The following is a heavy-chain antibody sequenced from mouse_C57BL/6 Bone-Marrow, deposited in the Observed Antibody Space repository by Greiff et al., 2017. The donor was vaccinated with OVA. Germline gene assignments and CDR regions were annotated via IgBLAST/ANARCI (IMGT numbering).Heavy chain of an antibody. CDR1: GFSLTSYA. D-gene: IGHD2-3*01. CDR2: IWTGGGT. J-gene: IGHJ2*01. Sequence: VQVVESGPGLVAPSQSLSITCTVSGFSLTSYAISWVRQPPGKGLEWLGVIWTGGGTNYNSALKSRLSISKDNSKSQVFLKMNSLQTDDTARYYCARNSGGYYPYYFDYWGQGTTLTVSS. CDR3: ARNSGGYYPYYFDY. V-gene: IGHV2-9-1*01.